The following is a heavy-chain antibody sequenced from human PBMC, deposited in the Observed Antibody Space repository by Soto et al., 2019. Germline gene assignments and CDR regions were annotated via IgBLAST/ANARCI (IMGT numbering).Heavy chain of an antibody. V-gene: IGHV3-48*01. J-gene: IGHJ6*01. CDR3: ARAQDYYYYGMDV. Sequence: SCVASGFTFSSYSFNWVRQAPGKGLEWVSYISSSGTTIYYADSVKGRFTISRDNSKNTLYLQMNSLRAEDTAVYYCARAQDYYYYGMDVWGQGTTVTGSS. CDR1: GFTFSSYS. CDR2: ISSSGTTI.